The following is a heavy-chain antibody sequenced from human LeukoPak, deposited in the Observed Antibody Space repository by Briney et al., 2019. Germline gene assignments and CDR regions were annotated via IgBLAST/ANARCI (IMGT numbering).Heavy chain of an antibody. Sequence: PGGSLRLSCAASGFTFSSYAMSWVRQAPGKGLEWVSAISGSGGSTYYADSVKGRFTISRDNSKNTLYLQMNSLRAEDTAVYYCGKEYSYGYEPRIDYWGQGTLVTVSS. CDR2: ISGSGGST. D-gene: IGHD5-18*01. J-gene: IGHJ4*02. CDR1: GFTFSSYA. V-gene: IGHV3-23*01. CDR3: GKEYSYGYEPRIDY.